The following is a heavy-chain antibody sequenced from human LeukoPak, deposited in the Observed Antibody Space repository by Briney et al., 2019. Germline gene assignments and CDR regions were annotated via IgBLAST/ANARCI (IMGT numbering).Heavy chain of an antibody. CDR2: INYSGST. CDR3: ARHVRNDYIWGTYRYDI. CDR1: GGSISSYY. V-gene: IGHV4-39*01. D-gene: IGHD3-16*02. Sequence: SETLSLTCTVSGGSISSYYWSWIRKPPGKGLEWIGSINYSGSTYYNPSLRGRVTISIDTSKKQFSLKLSSGTAADSAVYYCARHVRNDYIWGTYRYDIWGQGTLATVSS. J-gene: IGHJ4*02.